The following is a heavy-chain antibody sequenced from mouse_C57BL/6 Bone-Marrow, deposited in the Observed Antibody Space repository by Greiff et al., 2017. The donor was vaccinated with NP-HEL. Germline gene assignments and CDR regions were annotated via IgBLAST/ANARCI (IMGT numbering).Heavy chain of an antibody. CDR3: ARHGGFAY. J-gene: IGHJ3*01. CDR2: IDPSDSYT. D-gene: IGHD1-1*02. V-gene: IGHV1-69*01. Sequence: QVQLQQPGAELVMPGASVKLSCKASGYTFTSYWMHWVKQRPGQGLEWIGEIDPSDSYTNYNHKFKGKSTLTVDKSSSTAYMQLSSLTSEDSAVYYCARHGGFAYWGQGTLVTVSA. CDR1: GYTFTSYW.